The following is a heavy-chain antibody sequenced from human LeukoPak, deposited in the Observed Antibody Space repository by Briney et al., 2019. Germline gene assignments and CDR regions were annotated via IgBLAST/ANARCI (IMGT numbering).Heavy chain of an antibody. D-gene: IGHD3-16*01. Sequence: GGSLRLSCAVSGFTFEDYEMHWVRHAPGKGLEWVSGISWNSGSIGYADSVKGRFTISRDNAKSSLYLQMNSLKTEDMALYYCSNLGTFWGQGTLVTVSS. J-gene: IGHJ4*02. CDR3: SNLGTF. V-gene: IGHV3-9*03. CDR1: GFTFEDYE. CDR2: ISWNSGSI.